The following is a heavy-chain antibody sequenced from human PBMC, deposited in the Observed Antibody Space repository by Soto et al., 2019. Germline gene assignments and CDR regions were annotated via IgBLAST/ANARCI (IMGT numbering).Heavy chain of an antibody. CDR1: GGSISSSSYY. J-gene: IGHJ4*02. CDR2: IYYSGST. D-gene: IGHD1-26*01. V-gene: IGHV4-39*01. Sequence: SETLSLTCTVSGGSISSSSYYWGWIRQPPGKGLEWIGSIYYSGSTYYNPSLKSRVTISVDTSKNQFSLKLSSVTAADTAVYYCAGEVSGSYYEGPWPTSNFDYWGQGTLVTVSS. CDR3: AGEVSGSYYEGPWPTSNFDY.